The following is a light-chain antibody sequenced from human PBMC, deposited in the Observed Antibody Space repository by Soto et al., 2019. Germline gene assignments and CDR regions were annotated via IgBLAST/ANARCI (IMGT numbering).Light chain of an antibody. CDR2: EVT. Sequence: QTALTQPASVSGSPGQSITISCTGTSNDVGIYNYVSWYQQHPGKAPKLMIYEVTNRPSGVSDRFSGAKSDNTASLTISGLQAEDEAYYYCSSYTSSSTWGFGGATKLTV. J-gene: IGLJ3*02. CDR1: SNDVGIYNY. CDR3: SSYTSSSTWG. V-gene: IGLV2-14*01.